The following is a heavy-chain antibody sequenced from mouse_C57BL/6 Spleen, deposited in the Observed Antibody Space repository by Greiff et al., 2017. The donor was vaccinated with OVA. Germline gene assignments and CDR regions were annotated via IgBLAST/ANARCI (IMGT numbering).Heavy chain of an antibody. D-gene: IGHD4-1*01. J-gene: IGHJ2*01. Sequence: LMKPGASVKLSCKATGYTFTGYWIAWVKQRPGHGLEWIGAILPGSGSTNPNEKFTGTATFTADTSSNTAYMQLSSLTTEDSAIYYCARWGGTRDYWGQGTTLTVSS. CDR1: GYTFTGYW. CDR2: ILPGSGST. V-gene: IGHV1-9*01. CDR3: ARWGGTRDY.